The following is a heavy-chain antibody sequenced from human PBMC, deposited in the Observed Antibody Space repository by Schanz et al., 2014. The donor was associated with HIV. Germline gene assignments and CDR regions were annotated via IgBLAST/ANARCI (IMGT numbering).Heavy chain of an antibody. CDR3: ARGRYYGSEFDY. CDR2: INPNSGGT. Sequence: QVQLVQSGAEVKKPGASVKVSCKAPGHPFTGYYIHWVRQAPGQGLEWMGWINPNSGGTNYAQKFQGRVTMTRDTSINTAYMELSSLRSEDTAFYYCARGRYYGSEFDYWGQGTLVTVSS. J-gene: IGHJ4*02. D-gene: IGHD3-10*01. V-gene: IGHV1-2*02. CDR1: GHPFTGYY.